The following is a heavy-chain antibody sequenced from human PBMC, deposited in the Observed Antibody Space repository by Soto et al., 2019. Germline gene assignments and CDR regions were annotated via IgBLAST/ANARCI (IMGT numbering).Heavy chain of an antibody. D-gene: IGHD4-4*01. CDR2: IYHSGST. V-gene: IGHV4-38-2*02. J-gene: IGHJ5*02. CDR1: GYSISSGYY. CDR3: AREATVDLGWFDP. Sequence: SSETLSLTCAVSGYSISSGYYWGWIRQPPGKGLEWIGSIYHSGSTYYNPSLKSRVTISVDTSKNQFSLKLSSVTAADTAVYYCAREATVDLGWFDPWGQGTLVTVSS.